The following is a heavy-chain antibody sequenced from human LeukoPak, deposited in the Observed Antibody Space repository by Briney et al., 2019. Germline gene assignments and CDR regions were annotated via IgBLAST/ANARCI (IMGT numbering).Heavy chain of an antibody. CDR3: AKSKAPVGMGYAFDI. J-gene: IGHJ3*02. CDR2: ISGSGGST. CDR1: GFTFSSYA. D-gene: IGHD1-26*01. Sequence: GSLRLPCAASGFTFSSYAMSWVRQAPGKGLEWVSAISGSGGSTYYADSVKGRFTISRDNSKNTLYLQMNSLRAEDTAVYYCAKSKAPVGMGYAFDIWGQGTMVTVSS. V-gene: IGHV3-23*01.